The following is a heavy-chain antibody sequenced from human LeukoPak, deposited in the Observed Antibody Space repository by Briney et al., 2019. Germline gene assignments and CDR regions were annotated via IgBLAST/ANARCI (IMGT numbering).Heavy chain of an antibody. CDR2: IYYSGSS. V-gene: IGHV4-59*01. Sequence: SSETLSLTCTVSGGSISRYYWTWIRQPPGKGLEWIGYIYYSGSSNYNPSLKSRVTISVDTSKNLFSLKLSSVTAADTAVYYCAGRLSGNSRDTGAYYRMSYFDYWGQGALVTVSS. CDR1: GGSISRYY. D-gene: IGHD3-22*01. CDR3: AGRLSGNSRDTGAYYRMSYFDY. J-gene: IGHJ4*02.